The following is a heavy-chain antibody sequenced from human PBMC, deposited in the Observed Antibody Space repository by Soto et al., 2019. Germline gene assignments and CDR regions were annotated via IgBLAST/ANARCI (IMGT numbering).Heavy chain of an antibody. Sequence: SETLSPTCTVSGGSVSRDSNFWNWIRPPPGKGLEWIGYIYYSERTRYNSTLESRVTISIDSSKNQVSLNLTSVTEADTAVYYCARGYSHYAHWGRGTLVTVSS. CDR2: IYYSERT. CDR3: ARGYSHYAH. J-gene: IGHJ4*02. CDR1: GGSVSRDSNF. D-gene: IGHD4-4*01. V-gene: IGHV4-61*01.